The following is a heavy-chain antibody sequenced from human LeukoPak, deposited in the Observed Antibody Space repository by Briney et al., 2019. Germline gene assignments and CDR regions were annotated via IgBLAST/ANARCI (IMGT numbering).Heavy chain of an antibody. Sequence: GRSLRLSCAAFGFTFGTYSMHWVRQAPGKGLEWVAIISSAGTIINYADSVRGRFSISRDNSRNTLYLQMDSLRTEDTAVYYCAKDHRWLVDYWGQGTLVTVSS. J-gene: IGHJ4*02. CDR1: GFTFGTYS. CDR2: ISSAGTII. D-gene: IGHD6-19*01. V-gene: IGHV3-30-3*01. CDR3: AKDHRWLVDY.